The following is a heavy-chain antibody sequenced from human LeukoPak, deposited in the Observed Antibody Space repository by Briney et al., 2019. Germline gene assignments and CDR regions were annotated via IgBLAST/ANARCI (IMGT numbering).Heavy chain of an antibody. J-gene: IGHJ3*02. CDR2: IKQDGSEK. D-gene: IGHD2-2*01. Sequence: GGPLRLSCAASGFTFSSYWMTWVRQTPGKGLEWVANIKQDGSEKDYVDSVKGRFTISRDNAKNSLYLQMNSLRAEDTAVYYCARVRGGYCSSTSCSLGFGAFDIWGQGTMVTVSS. CDR1: GFTFSSYW. CDR3: ARVRGGYCSSTSCSLGFGAFDI. V-gene: IGHV3-7*03.